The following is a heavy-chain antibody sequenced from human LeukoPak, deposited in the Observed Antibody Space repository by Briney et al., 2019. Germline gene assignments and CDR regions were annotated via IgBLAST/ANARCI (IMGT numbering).Heavy chain of an antibody. CDR1: GFTFSSYG. D-gene: IGHD2-2*01. Sequence: PGGSLRLSCAASGFTFSSYGMHWVRQAPGKGLEWVAFIRYDGSNKHYADSMKGRFTTSRDNSKSTLYLQMNSLRAEDTAVYYCAKDREYCSSTSCYSSEYFQHWGQGTLVTVSS. CDR2: IRYDGSNK. CDR3: AKDREYCSSTSCYSSEYFQH. V-gene: IGHV3-30*02. J-gene: IGHJ1*01.